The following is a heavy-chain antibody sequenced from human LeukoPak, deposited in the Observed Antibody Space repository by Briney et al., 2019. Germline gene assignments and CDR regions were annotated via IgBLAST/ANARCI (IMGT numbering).Heavy chain of an antibody. CDR1: GGSIGSGSYY. Sequence: SQTLSLTSTVSGGSIGSGSYYWSWLRQPAGKGLEWIGRIYTSRTTNYNTTLKSRVTISVDTSKNQFSLKLSSVTAADTAAYYCARAGLEVFFCSSTSCTFDPWGQGTLVTVSS. CDR3: ARAGLEVFFCSSTSCTFDP. D-gene: IGHD2-2*01. J-gene: IGHJ5*02. V-gene: IGHV4-61*02. CDR2: IYTSRTT.